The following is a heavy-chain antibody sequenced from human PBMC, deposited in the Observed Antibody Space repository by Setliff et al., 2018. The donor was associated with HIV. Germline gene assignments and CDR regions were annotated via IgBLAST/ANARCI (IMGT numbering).Heavy chain of an antibody. J-gene: IGHJ4*02. CDR1: GFTLGSDW. D-gene: IGHD3-16*01. CDR3: ARDRAYASFDY. CDR2: IKEDGSEK. V-gene: IGHV3-7*03. Sequence: PGGSLRLSCAASGFTLGSDWMSWVRQAPGKGLEWVASIKEDGSEKYYVDSLKGRFTISRDTAKNTLYLQVSSLRAEDTAVYYCARDRAYASFDYWGQGALVTVSS.